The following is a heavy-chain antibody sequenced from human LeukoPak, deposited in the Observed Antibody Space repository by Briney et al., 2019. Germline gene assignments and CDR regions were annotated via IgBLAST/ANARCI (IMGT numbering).Heavy chain of an antibody. CDR3: AREATATGFDAFDI. D-gene: IGHD2-15*01. CDR1: GGSISSYH. Sequence: PSETLSLTCTVSGGSISSYHWSWIRQPPGKGLEWIGYISNSGGTNYNPSLKSRVTISEDTSKNHFSLKLSSVTAADTAVYYCAREATATGFDAFDIWGQGTMVTVSS. CDR2: ISNSGGT. V-gene: IGHV4-59*08. J-gene: IGHJ3*02.